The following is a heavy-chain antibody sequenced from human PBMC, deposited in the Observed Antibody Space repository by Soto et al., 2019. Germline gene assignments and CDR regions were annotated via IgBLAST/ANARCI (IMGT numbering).Heavy chain of an antibody. J-gene: IGHJ6*02. V-gene: IGHV4-34*01. CDR3: ASIEVVVVVAGLGMDV. D-gene: IGHD2-15*01. CDR2: INHSGST. Sequence: SATLSLTCAINCKSVAGSNWCWIREPPGKGLEWIGEINHSGSTNYSPSLKSRVTISVDTSKNQFSLKLSSVTAADTAVYYCASIEVVVVVAGLGMDVWGQGTTVS. CDR1: CKSVAGSN.